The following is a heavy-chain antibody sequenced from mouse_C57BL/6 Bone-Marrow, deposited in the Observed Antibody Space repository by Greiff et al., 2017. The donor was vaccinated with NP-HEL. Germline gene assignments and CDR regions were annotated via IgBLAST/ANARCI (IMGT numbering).Heavy chain of an antibody. CDR3: ARWGPITTVVATRYFDV. CDR2: IDPNSGGT. J-gene: IGHJ1*03. D-gene: IGHD1-1*01. V-gene: IGHV1-72*01. Sequence: QVQLQQSGAELVKPGASVKLSCKASGYTFTSYWMHWVKQRPGRGLEWIGRIDPNSGGTKYNEKFKSKATLTVDKPSSTAYMQLSSLTSEDSAVYYCARWGPITTVVATRYFDVWGTGTTVTVSS. CDR1: GYTFTSYW.